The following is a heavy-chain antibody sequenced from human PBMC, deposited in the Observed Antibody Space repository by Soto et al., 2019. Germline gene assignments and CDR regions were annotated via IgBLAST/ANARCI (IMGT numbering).Heavy chain of an antibody. Sequence: ASVKVSCKASGYTFTGYYMHWVRQAPGQGLEWMGWINPNSGGTNYAQKFQGWVTMTRDTSISTAYMELSRLRSDDTAVYYCARSPLDYGDSPNWFDPWGQGTLVTVYS. CDR1: GYTFTGYY. CDR2: INPNSGGT. CDR3: ARSPLDYGDSPNWFDP. D-gene: IGHD4-17*01. J-gene: IGHJ5*02. V-gene: IGHV1-2*04.